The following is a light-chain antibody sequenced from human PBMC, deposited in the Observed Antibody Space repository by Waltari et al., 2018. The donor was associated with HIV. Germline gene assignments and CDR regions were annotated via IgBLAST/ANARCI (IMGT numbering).Light chain of an antibody. Sequence: NFMLTLPPSVSESPGKTVTISCTRTSGSIASNYVQWYQQRPRRAPTTLIYEDDQRPSGVPDRFSGSIDTSSNSASLTISGLKTEDEADYYCQSFDTSNQWIFGGGTKLTVL. CDR1: SGSIASNY. CDR3: QSFDTSNQWI. J-gene: IGLJ2*01. CDR2: EDD. V-gene: IGLV6-57*03.